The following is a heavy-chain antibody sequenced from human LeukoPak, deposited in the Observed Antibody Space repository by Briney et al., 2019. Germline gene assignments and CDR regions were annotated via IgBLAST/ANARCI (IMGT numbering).Heavy chain of an antibody. CDR2: INPNSGGT. Sequence: GASVKVSCKASGYTFTNYGITWVRQAPGQGLEWMGWINPNSGGTNYAQKFQGRVTMTRDTSISTAYMELSRLRSDDTAVYYCARAPLEYCSSTSCYFHWFDPWGQGTLVTVSS. CDR3: ARAPLEYCSSTSCYFHWFDP. V-gene: IGHV1-2*02. CDR1: GYTFTNYG. D-gene: IGHD2-2*01. J-gene: IGHJ5*02.